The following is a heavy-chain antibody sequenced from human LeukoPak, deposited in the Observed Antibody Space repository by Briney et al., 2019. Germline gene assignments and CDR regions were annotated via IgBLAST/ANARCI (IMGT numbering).Heavy chain of an antibody. CDR1: GYTFTSYY. V-gene: IGHV1-46*01. CDR2: INPSGGST. Sequence: GASVKVSCKASGYTFTSYYMHWVRQAPGQGLEWMGIINPSGGSTSYAQKFQGRVTMTRDTSTSTVYMELSSLRSEDTAVYYCAREFGIAAAGTGCYMDVWGKGTTVTVSS. CDR3: AREFGIAAAGTGCYMDV. D-gene: IGHD6-13*01. J-gene: IGHJ6*03.